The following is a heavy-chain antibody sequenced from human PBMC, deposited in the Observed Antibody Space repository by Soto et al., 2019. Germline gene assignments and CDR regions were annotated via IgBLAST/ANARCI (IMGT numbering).Heavy chain of an antibody. CDR2: ISGSGGST. V-gene: IGHV3-23*01. CDR3: ARSGDWGLGYYFDY. D-gene: IGHD7-27*01. J-gene: IGHJ4*02. CDR1: GFTFSSYA. Sequence: GGSLRLSCAASGFTFSSYAMSWVRQAPGKGLEWVSAISGSGGSTYYADSVKGRFTISRDNSKNTLYLQMNSLRAEDTAVYYCARSGDWGLGYYFDYWGQGTLVTVSS.